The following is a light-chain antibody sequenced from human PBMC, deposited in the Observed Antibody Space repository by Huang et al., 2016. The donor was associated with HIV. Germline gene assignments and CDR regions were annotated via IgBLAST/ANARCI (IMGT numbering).Light chain of an antibody. CDR2: MAS. J-gene: IGKJ2*01. CDR1: RSLLFASNSKNF. Sequence: DILLTQSPDSLAVSLGERATLTCRSSRSLLFASNSKNFLAWYQQKPGQSPKLLMYMASVRESGVPERFPGSGSGTEFTLTIASLQAEDVAVYYCQQFYNMPYTFGRGTRLEI. V-gene: IGKV4-1*01. CDR3: QQFYNMPYT.